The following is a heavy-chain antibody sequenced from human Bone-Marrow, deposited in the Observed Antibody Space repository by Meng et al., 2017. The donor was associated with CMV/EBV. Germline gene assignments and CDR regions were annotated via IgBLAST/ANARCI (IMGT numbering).Heavy chain of an antibody. CDR1: GFTFSSYG. D-gene: IGHD2-2*01. Sequence: GGSLRLSCAASGFTFSSYGMHWVRQAPGKGLEWVAFIRYDGSNKYYADSVKGRFTISRDNSKNTLYLQMNSLRAEDTAVYYCAKIGYCSSTSCRLSDYWGQGKLVTVSS. CDR2: IRYDGSNK. V-gene: IGHV3-30*02. CDR3: AKIGYCSSTSCRLSDY. J-gene: IGHJ4*02.